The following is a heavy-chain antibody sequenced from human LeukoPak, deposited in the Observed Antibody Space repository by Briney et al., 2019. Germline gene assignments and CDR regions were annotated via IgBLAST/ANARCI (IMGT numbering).Heavy chain of an antibody. J-gene: IGHJ4*02. CDR3: ATDPTQYCTNGVCYTPAPLN. CDR2: FDPEDGET. D-gene: IGHD2-8*01. Sequence: ASVKVSCKVSGYTLTELSMHWVRQAPGKGLEWMGGFDPEDGETIYAQKFQGRVTMTEDTSTDTAYMELSSLRSEDTAVYYCATDPTQYCTNGVCYTPAPLNWGQGTLVTVSS. CDR1: GYTLTELS. V-gene: IGHV1-24*01.